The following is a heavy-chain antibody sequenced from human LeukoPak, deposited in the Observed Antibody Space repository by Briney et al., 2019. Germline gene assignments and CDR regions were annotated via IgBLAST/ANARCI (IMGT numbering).Heavy chain of an antibody. V-gene: IGHV4-4*07. CDR2: IYTSGST. D-gene: IGHD3-3*01. CDR1: GGSISSYY. Sequence: PSETLSLTCTVSGGSISSYYWSWIRQPAGKGLEWIGRIYTSGSTNYNPSLKSRVTMSVDTSKDQFSLKLSSVTVADTAVYYCARDLSGIDYDFWSGYPFDPWGQGTLVTVSS. CDR3: ARDLSGIDYDFWSGYPFDP. J-gene: IGHJ5*02.